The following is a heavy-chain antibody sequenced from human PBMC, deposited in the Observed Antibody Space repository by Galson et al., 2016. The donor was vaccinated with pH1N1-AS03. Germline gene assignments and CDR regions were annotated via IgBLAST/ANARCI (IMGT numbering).Heavy chain of an antibody. CDR3: ARTGFYDILTGSVPPFDF. Sequence: ETLSLTCTVSGGSISGSSYSWSWIRQPPGRGLEWIGYIFYSGSTNYNPSLKSRVTISVDRSKNQYSLKLSSTTAADTAVYYCARTGFYDILTGSVPPFDFWGQGILVTVSS. CDR1: GGSISGSSYS. D-gene: IGHD3-9*01. J-gene: IGHJ4*02. CDR2: IFYSGST. V-gene: IGHV4-61*01.